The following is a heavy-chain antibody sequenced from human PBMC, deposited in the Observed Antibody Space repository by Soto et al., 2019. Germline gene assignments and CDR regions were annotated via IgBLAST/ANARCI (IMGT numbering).Heavy chain of an antibody. D-gene: IGHD3-22*01. Sequence: PSETLSLTCTVSGDSANSGSYYWSWIRQPPGMGLEWLGYIFYSGTTNYNPSLKSRVTIFLHTSKNQFSLKLTSVTAADTPVYYCSRVSMPYYCHNSGQYYYDHWGQRTLVTVAS. V-gene: IGHV4-61*01. CDR2: IFYSGTT. J-gene: IGHJ4*02. CDR3: SRVSMPYYCHNSGQYYYDH. CDR1: GDSANSGSYY.